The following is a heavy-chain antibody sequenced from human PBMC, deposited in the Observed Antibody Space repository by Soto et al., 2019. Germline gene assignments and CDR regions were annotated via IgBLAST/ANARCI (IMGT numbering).Heavy chain of an antibody. D-gene: IGHD6-13*01. CDR1: GFTFNSHG. Sequence: QVQLVDSGGGVVQPGRSLRLSCAASGFTFNSHGMHWVRQAPGKGPEWVATISYDGSNKYYADSVKGRFTISRDNXKNTLYLQMNSLRAEDTAVYYCAKGMYSSSWYYDYWGQGTPVTVSS. J-gene: IGHJ4*02. CDR3: AKGMYSSSWYYDY. V-gene: IGHV3-30*18. CDR2: ISYDGSNK.